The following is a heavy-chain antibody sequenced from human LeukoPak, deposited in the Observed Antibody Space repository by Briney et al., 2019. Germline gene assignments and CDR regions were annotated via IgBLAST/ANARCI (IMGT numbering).Heavy chain of an antibody. D-gene: IGHD5-18*01. CDR1: GFTFDDYA. J-gene: IGHJ4*02. Sequence: GGSLRLSCAASGFTFDDYAMHWVRQAPGKGLEWVSGISWNSGSIGYADSVKGRFTISRDNAKNSLYLQMNSLRAEDTAVYYCARVGYSYGYTFLDYWGQGTLVTVSS. CDR3: ARVGYSYGYTFLDY. V-gene: IGHV3-9*01. CDR2: ISWNSGSI.